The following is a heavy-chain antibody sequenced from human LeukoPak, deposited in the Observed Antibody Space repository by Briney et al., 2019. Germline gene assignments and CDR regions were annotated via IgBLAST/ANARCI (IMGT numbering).Heavy chain of an antibody. CDR3: AKDSWGMTTVTAEYFQH. Sequence: GGSLRLSCAASGFTFSSYAMSWVRQAPGKGLEWVSAISGSGGSRYYADSVKGRFTTSRDNSKNTLYLQINSLRAEDTAVYYCAKDSWGMTTVTAEYFQHWGQGTLVTVSS. CDR1: GFTFSSYA. CDR2: ISGSGGSR. J-gene: IGHJ1*01. D-gene: IGHD4-17*01. V-gene: IGHV3-23*01.